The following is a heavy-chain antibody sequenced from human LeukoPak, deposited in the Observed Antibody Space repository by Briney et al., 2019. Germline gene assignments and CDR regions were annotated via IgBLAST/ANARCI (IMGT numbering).Heavy chain of an antibody. V-gene: IGHV3-23*01. D-gene: IGHD4-11*01. CDR2: ISGSGGST. CDR3: ASQTYSNGFDY. J-gene: IGHJ4*02. Sequence: GGSLRLSCAASGFTFSSYAMSRVRQAPNKGLQWVSGISGSGGSTYYADSVKGRFTISRDNSKNTLYLQMNSLRADDTAVYYCASQTYSNGFDYWGQGTLVTVSS. CDR1: GFTFSSYA.